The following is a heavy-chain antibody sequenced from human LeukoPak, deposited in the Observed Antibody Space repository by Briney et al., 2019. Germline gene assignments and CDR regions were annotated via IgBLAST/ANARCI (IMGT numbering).Heavy chain of an antibody. D-gene: IGHD3-3*01. V-gene: IGHV1-8*01. CDR3: ARGPNYAFWSGSYYYYMDV. J-gene: IGHJ6*03. CDR2: MNPNSGNT. CDR1: GDTFSSHD. Sequence: ASVKVSCKPSGDTFSSHDFNWVRQATGQGLEWMGWMNPNSGNTGYAQKFQGRVTMTRSTSINTAYMELSSLRSEDTAVYYCARGPNYAFWSGSYYYYMDVWGKGTTVTVTS.